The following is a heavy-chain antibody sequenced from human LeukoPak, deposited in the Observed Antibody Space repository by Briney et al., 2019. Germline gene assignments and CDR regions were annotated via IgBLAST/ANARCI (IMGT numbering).Heavy chain of an antibody. CDR1: GFTFSSYA. Sequence: GGSLRLSCAASGFTFSSYAMHWVRQAPGKGLEWVAVISYDGSNKYYADSVKGRFTISRDNSKNTLYLQMNSLRAEDTAVYYCASLPPVDTAMVTPYYYYGMDVWGQGTTVTVSS. CDR2: ISYDGSNK. CDR3: ASLPPVDTAMVTPYYYYGMDV. J-gene: IGHJ6*02. V-gene: IGHV3-30-3*01. D-gene: IGHD5-18*01.